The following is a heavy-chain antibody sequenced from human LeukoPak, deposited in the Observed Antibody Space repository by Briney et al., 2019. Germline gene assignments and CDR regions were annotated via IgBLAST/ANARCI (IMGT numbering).Heavy chain of an antibody. V-gene: IGHV4-30-4*01. CDR1: GGSISSGDYY. J-gene: IGHJ6*02. D-gene: IGHD3-10*01. CDR3: ARGQKGMEGGSGSYYHYYYYYGMDV. CDR2: IYYSGST. Sequence: SQTLSLTCTVSGGSISSGDYYWSWIRQPPGKGLEWIGYIYYSGSTYSNPSLKSRVTISVDTSKNQFSLKLSSVTAADTAVYYCARGQKGMEGGSGSYYHYYYYYGMDVWGQGTTVTVSS.